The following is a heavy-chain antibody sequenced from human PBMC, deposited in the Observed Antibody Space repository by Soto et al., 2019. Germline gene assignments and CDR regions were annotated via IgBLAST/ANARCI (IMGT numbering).Heavy chain of an antibody. D-gene: IGHD4-17*01. CDR3: ARDRWVTTLTFDK. CDR1: GYTFADYA. V-gene: IGHV1-3*01. CDR2: INAGNGDT. Sequence: QVQFVQSGAEVKKPGASVKVSCKASGYTFADYAIHWVRQAPGQSLEWMGWINAGNGDTKYSQKFQGRATLTTDTPASTAYMDINSLTTDDTAVYYCARDRWVTTLTFDKWGQGTLVIVSS. J-gene: IGHJ4*02.